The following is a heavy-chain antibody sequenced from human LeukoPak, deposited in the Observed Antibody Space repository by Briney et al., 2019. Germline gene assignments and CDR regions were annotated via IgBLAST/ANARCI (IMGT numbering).Heavy chain of an antibody. V-gene: IGHV3-23*01. J-gene: IGHJ4*02. D-gene: IGHD6-6*01. CDR1: GFTFSSYV. CDR2: VSGGGGST. CDR3: AKEGAAARPFDY. Sequence: GGSLRLSCAASGFTFSSYVMIWVRQAPGKGLEWVSAVSGGGGSTYYADAVKGRFTISRDNSKNTLYLQMNTLRAEDTAVYYCAKEGAAARPFDYWGQGTLVTVSS.